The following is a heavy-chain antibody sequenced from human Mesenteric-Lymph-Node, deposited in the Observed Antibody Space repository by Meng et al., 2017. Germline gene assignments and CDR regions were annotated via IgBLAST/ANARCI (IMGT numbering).Heavy chain of an antibody. CDR3: AREEGPSSSWYVDY. J-gene: IGHJ4*02. D-gene: IGHD6-13*01. CDR2: INPNSGGT. CDR1: GYTFTGYY. Sequence: QVQRGQSGAEGKKPGAAVKVTCKASGYTFTGYYMHWVRQAPGQGLEWMGRINPNSGGTNYAQKFQGRVTMTRDTSISTAYMELSRLRSDDTAVYYCAREEGPSSSWYVDYWGQGTLVTVSS. V-gene: IGHV1-2*06.